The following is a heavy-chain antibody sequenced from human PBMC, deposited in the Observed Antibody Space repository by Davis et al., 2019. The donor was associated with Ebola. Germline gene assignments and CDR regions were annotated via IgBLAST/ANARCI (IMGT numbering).Heavy chain of an antibody. V-gene: IGHV3-30*02. CDR3: ARDDLSSGWYGIDY. J-gene: IGHJ4*02. CDR1: GFTFSSFW. Sequence: PGGSLRLSCAASGFTFSSFWMSWVRQAPGKGLEWVSFIRYDGSDKYYADSVKGRFTISRDSSKNMLYLQMNSLRGEDTAVYYCARDDLSSGWYGIDYWGQGTLVTVSS. CDR2: IRYDGSDK. D-gene: IGHD6-19*01.